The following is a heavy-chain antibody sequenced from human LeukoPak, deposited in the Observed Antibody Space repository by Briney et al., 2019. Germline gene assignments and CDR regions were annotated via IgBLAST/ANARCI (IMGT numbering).Heavy chain of an antibody. D-gene: IGHD3-22*01. J-gene: IGHJ4*02. V-gene: IGHV3-74*01. CDR3: ARERDKTYYYESSGFSDY. CDR2: INSDGSWT. Sequence: GGSLRLSCVASGNYWMHWVRQAPGKGLVWVSHINSDGSWTSYADSVKGRFTISKDNAKNTVYLQMNSLRAEDTAVYYCARERDKTYYYESSGFSDYWGQGTLVTVSS. CDR1: GNYW.